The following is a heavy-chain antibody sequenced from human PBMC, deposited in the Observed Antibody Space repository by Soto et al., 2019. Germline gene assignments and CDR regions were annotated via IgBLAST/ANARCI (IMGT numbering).Heavy chain of an antibody. V-gene: IGHV4-34*01. CDR2: INQSGST. Sequence: SETLSLTSAVYGGSFSGYYWTWIRQPPGKGLEWIGEINQSGSTNYNPPLKSRVTMSVDTSKNQFSLQLTSVTAADTALYYCARGTIVVVPAVMAYYYYMDVWGKGTTVT. J-gene: IGHJ6*03. CDR1: GGSFSGYY. D-gene: IGHD2-2*01. CDR3: ARGTIVVVPAVMAYYYYMDV.